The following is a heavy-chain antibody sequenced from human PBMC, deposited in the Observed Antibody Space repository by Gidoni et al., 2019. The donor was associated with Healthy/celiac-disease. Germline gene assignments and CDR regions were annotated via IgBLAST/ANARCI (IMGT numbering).Heavy chain of an antibody. CDR2: IYYSGST. V-gene: IGHV4-39*01. CDR1: RGSLSSSSYY. Sequence: HLQLQESGPGLVKPSDILSLTCTVPRGSLSSSSYYWGWIRQPPGQGLAWIGSIYYSGSTYYNPSLKSRVTISVDTSKNQFSRKLSSETAADTAVYYCARRKVRGASGVLYWGQGTLVTVSS. J-gene: IGHJ4*02. D-gene: IGHD3-10*01. CDR3: ARRKVRGASGVLY.